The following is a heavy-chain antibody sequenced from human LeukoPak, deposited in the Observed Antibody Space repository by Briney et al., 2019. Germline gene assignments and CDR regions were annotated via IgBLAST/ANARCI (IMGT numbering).Heavy chain of an antibody. CDR3: ARAYYYDSSGYYPKFDP. Sequence: SETLSLTCTVSGGSISSYYWSWIRQPPGKGLEWIGYIYYSGSTNYNPPLKSRVTISVDTSKNQFSLKLSSVTAADTAVYYCARAYYYDSSGYYPKFDPWGQGTLVTVSS. D-gene: IGHD3-22*01. CDR1: GGSISSYY. CDR2: IYYSGST. J-gene: IGHJ5*02. V-gene: IGHV4-59*01.